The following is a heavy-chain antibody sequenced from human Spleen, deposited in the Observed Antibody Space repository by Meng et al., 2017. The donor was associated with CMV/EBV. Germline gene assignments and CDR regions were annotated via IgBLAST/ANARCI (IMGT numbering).Heavy chain of an antibody. D-gene: IGHD5-24*01. CDR3: AREDGYTKRGAFDI. V-gene: IGHV3-7*03. CDR1: GFTFNDYW. J-gene: IGHJ3*02. CDR2: IKQDGSEG. Sequence: GESLKISCAASGFTFNDYWMSWVRQAPGKGLEWVATIKQDGSEGHYVDSVKGRFTISRDNAKDSLYLQMDSLRAEDTAVYYCAREDGYTKRGAFDIWGQGTMVTVSS.